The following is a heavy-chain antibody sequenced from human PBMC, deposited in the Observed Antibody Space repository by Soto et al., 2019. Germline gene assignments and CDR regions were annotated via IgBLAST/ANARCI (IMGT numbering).Heavy chain of an antibody. D-gene: IGHD7-27*01. CDR3: ARDPTLLGAFDI. J-gene: IGHJ3*02. Sequence: EVQLVESGGGLVKPGGSLRLSCAASGFTFSRYSMNWVRQAPGMGLEWVSSISSSSSYIYYADSVKGRFTLSRDNAKNSLYLQMTSLRAEDTAVYYSARDPTLLGAFDIWGQGTMVTVSS. V-gene: IGHV3-21*01. CDR1: GFTFSRYS. CDR2: ISSSSSYI.